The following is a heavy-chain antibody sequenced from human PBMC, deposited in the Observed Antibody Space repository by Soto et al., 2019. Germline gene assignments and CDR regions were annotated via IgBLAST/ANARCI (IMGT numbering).Heavy chain of an antibody. CDR1: GGSISSGGYY. J-gene: IGHJ4*02. Sequence: SEPLYLTSTVSGGSISSGGYYWSWIRQHPGKGLEWIGYIYYSGSTYYNPSLKSRVTISVDTSKNQFSLKLSSVTAADTAVYYYARFSLTGPISWGQGTLVTGSS. V-gene: IGHV4-31*03. CDR3: ARFSLTGPIS. CDR2: IYYSGST. D-gene: IGHD3-10*01.